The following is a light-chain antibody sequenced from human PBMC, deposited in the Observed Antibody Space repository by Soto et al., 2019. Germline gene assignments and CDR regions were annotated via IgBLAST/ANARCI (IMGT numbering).Light chain of an antibody. CDR2: GAS. CDR3: EQYCDSTRT. Sequence: EIVLTQSPGTLSLSPGERATLSCRASQSVSSSHLAWYQQKPGQAPRLLIYGASRRATGIPDRFSGSGSGTDFTLTISRLEPEDLAGYHCEQYCDSTRTSGEGTKGDIK. CDR1: QSVSSSH. J-gene: IGKJ1*01. V-gene: IGKV3-20*01.